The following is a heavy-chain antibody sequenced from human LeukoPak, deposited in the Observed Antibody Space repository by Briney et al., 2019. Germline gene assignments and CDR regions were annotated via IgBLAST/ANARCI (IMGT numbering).Heavy chain of an antibody. Sequence: GGPLSLSCAASGFTFSSYAMSWVRQAPGKGLEWVSAISGSGGSTYYADSVKGRFTISRDNSKNTLYLQMNSLRAEDTAVYYCAKDGLYYYGSGSYSDYWGQGTLVTVSS. J-gene: IGHJ4*02. CDR2: ISGSGGST. D-gene: IGHD3-10*01. CDR1: GFTFSSYA. CDR3: AKDGLYYYGSGSYSDY. V-gene: IGHV3-23*01.